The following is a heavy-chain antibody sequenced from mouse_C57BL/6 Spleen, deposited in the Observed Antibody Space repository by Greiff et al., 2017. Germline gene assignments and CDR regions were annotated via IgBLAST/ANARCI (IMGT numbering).Heavy chain of an antibody. CDR1: GYTFTSYW. CDR2: IYPGSGST. Sequence: QVQLQQPGAELVKPGASVKMSCKASGYTFTSYWLTWVTQRPGQGLAWIGDIYPGSGSTNYNEKFKSKATLTVDTSSSTAYMQLSSLTSENSAVYDGGRAGTYGYDGNADYWGEGTTGTVAS. J-gene: IGHJ4*01. V-gene: IGHV1-55*01. CDR3: GRAGTYGYDGNADY. D-gene: IGHD2-2*01.